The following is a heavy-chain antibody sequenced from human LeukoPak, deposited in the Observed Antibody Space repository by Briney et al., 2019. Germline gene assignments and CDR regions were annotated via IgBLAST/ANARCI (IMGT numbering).Heavy chain of an antibody. J-gene: IGHJ4*02. V-gene: IGHV3-74*01. CDR2: IYGDGGST. CDR1: GFTFSSYG. Sequence: GGSLRLSCASSGFTFSSYGFHWVRQAPGKGLVWVSRIYGDGGSTTYADSVKGRFTISRDNAKNTLYLQLNSLRAEETAVYYCARGLRGYSYGPYFDYWGQGTLVTVSS. D-gene: IGHD5-18*01. CDR3: ARGLRGYSYGPYFDY.